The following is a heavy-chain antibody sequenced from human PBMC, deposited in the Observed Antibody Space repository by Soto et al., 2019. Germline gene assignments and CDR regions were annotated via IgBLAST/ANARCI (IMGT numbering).Heavy chain of an antibody. D-gene: IGHD5-18*01. V-gene: IGHV4-31*03. Sequence: TLSLTCTVSGGSISSGGYYWSWIRQHPGKGLEWIGYIYYSGSTYYNPSLKSRVTISVDTSKNQFSLKLSSVTAADTAVYYCAARDTAMVKYYFDYWGQGTLVTVSS. CDR2: IYYSGST. CDR3: AARDTAMVKYYFDY. CDR1: GGSISSGGYY. J-gene: IGHJ4*02.